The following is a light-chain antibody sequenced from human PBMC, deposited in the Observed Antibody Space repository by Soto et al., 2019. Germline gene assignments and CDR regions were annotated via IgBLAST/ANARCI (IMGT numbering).Light chain of an antibody. Sequence: DLQLTQSPSFLSASVGDRVTITCRASQGISSYLAWYQQKPGKAPKLLIYAASTLQSGVPSRFSGSGSGTEFTLTMSSLKPEDFATYYCQQGGTFGPGTKVDI. V-gene: IGKV1-9*01. CDR2: AAS. J-gene: IGKJ3*01. CDR3: QQGGT. CDR1: QGISSY.